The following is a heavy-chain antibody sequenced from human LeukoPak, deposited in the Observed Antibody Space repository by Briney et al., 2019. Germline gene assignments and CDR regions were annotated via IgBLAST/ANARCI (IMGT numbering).Heavy chain of an antibody. Sequence: GGSLRLSCAAFGFTFSSYWMHWVRQAPGKGLEWVSSISNDGNHIYYADSVKGRFTISRDNAKNSLSLQMNSLRAEDAALYYCARGFLIASRRFFDYWGQGTLVTVSS. CDR2: ISNDGNHI. CDR1: GFTFSSYW. J-gene: IGHJ4*02. CDR3: ARGFLIASRRFFDY. D-gene: IGHD6-6*01. V-gene: IGHV3-21*01.